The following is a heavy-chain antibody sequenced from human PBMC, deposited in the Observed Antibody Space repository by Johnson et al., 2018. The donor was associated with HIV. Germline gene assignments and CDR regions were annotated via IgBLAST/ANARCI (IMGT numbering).Heavy chain of an antibody. Sequence: MPLVESGGGVVQPGKSLPLSCVGFGLSFSNFGIHWVRQAPGKGPEWVAVISFDGNLKKYADSVKGRFTISRDNSKNTLYLQMTSLRQDDTAVYYCAKDGDVWTLAASAFDIWGQGTMVTVSS. CDR1: GLSFSNFG. CDR2: ISFDGNLK. V-gene: IGHV3-30*18. D-gene: IGHD3/OR15-3a*01. J-gene: IGHJ3*02. CDR3: AKDGDVWTLAASAFDI.